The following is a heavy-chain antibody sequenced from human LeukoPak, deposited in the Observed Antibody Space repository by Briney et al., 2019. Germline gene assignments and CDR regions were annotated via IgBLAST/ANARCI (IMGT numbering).Heavy chain of an antibody. CDR3: ARTEMATIFDY. D-gene: IGHD5-24*01. J-gene: IGHJ4*02. CDR2: IYYSGST. V-gene: IGHV4-30-4*08. CDR1: GGSISSGDHY. Sequence: SETLSLTCTVSGGSISSGDHYWSWIRQPPGKGLEWIGYIYYSGSTYYNPSLKSRVTMSVDTSKNQFSLKLSSVTAADTAVYYCARTEMATIFDYWGQGTLVTVSS.